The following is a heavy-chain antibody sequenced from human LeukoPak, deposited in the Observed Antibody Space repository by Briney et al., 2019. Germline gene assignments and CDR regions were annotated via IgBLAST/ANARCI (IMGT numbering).Heavy chain of an antibody. CDR2: IYHSGST. Sequence: SQTLSLTCAVSGGSISSGGYSWSWIRQPPGKGLEWIGYIYHSGSTYYNPSLKSRVTISVDRSKNQFSLKLSSVTAADTAVYYCARGRGYCSSTSCYTGPYYYYHYGMDVWGQGTTVTVSS. CDR3: ARGRGYCSSTSCYTGPYYYYHYGMDV. J-gene: IGHJ6*02. D-gene: IGHD2-2*02. CDR1: GGSISSGGYS. V-gene: IGHV4-30-2*01.